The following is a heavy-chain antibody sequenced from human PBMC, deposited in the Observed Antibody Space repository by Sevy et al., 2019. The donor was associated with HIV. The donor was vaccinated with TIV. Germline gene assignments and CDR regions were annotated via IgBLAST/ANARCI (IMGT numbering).Heavy chain of an antibody. CDR2: IKQDGSEK. D-gene: IGHD6-13*01. J-gene: IGHJ4*02. Sequence: GGCLRLSCAASGFTFSSYWMSWVRQAPGKGLEWVANIKQDGSEKYYVDSVKGRFTISRDNAKNSLYLQMNSLRAEDTAVYYCASSGIAAPPVGFDYWGQGTLVTVSS. CDR1: GFTFSSYW. CDR3: ASSGIAAPPVGFDY. V-gene: IGHV3-7*01.